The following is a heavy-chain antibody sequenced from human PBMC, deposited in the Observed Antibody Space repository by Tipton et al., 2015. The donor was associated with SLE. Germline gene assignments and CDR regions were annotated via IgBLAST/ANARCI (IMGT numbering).Heavy chain of an antibody. D-gene: IGHD3-3*01. CDR1: GFTFSDYY. CDR3: ARVAYYDFWSGYHNYYYMDV. J-gene: IGHJ6*03. V-gene: IGHV3-11*01. Sequence: GSLRLSCAASGFTFSDYYMSWIRQAPGKGLEWVSYISSSGSTIYYADSVKGRFTISRDNAENSLYLQMNSLRAEDTAVYYCARVAYYDFWSGYHNYYYMDVWGKGTTVTVSS. CDR2: ISSSGSTI.